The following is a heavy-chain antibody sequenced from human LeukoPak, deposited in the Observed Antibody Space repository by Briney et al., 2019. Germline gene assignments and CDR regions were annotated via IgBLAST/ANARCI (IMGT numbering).Heavy chain of an antibody. CDR2: INSDGSST. J-gene: IGHJ5*02. CDR3: ARGIFSNWFDP. CDR1: GFTFSSYW. Sequence: GGSLRLSCAASGFTFSSYWMHWVRHAPGKGLVWVSRINSDGSSTSYADSVKGRFTISRDNAKNTLYLQMNSLRAEDTAVYYCARGIFSNWFDPWGQGTLVTVSS. V-gene: IGHV3-74*01.